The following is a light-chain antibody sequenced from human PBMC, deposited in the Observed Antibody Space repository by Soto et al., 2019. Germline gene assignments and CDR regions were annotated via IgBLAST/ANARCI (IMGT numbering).Light chain of an antibody. Sequence: IVLTQSPGTLSLSPGERATLSCRASDSVSISYLAWYQQRSGQPPRLLIYGTSTRATGIPGRFSGSGSGTDFTLTISSLQAEDFAIYYCQQYNNWWTFGQGTKVEIK. V-gene: IGKV3-20*01. J-gene: IGKJ1*01. CDR3: QQYNNWWT. CDR1: DSVSISY. CDR2: GTS.